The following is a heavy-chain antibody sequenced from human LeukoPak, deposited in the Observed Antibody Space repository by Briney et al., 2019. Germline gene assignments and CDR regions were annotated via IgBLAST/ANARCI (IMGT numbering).Heavy chain of an antibody. Sequence: GESPKISCKGSGYSFTSYWIGWVRQMPGKGLEWMGIIYPGDSDTRYSPSFQGQVTISADKSISTAYLQWSSLKASDTAMYYCARQGRYSGYEDYFDYWGQGTLVTVSS. CDR2: IYPGDSDT. D-gene: IGHD5-12*01. J-gene: IGHJ4*02. CDR1: GYSFTSYW. V-gene: IGHV5-51*01. CDR3: ARQGRYSGYEDYFDY.